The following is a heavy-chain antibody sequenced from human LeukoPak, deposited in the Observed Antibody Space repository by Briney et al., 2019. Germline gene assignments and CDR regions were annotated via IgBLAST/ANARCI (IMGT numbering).Heavy chain of an antibody. CDR1: GFTFSSYG. Sequence: PGGSLRLSCAASGFTFSSYGMHWVRQAPGKGLEWVAVISYDGSDKYCADSVKGRFTISRDNSKSTLYLQMNSLRAEDTAVYYCAKDDGNLTPFDYWGQGTLVTVSS. D-gene: IGHD4-23*01. J-gene: IGHJ4*02. CDR3: AKDDGNLTPFDY. V-gene: IGHV3-30*18. CDR2: ISYDGSDK.